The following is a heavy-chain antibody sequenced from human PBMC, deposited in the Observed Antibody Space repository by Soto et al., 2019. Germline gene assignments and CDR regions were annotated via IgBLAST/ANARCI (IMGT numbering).Heavy chain of an antibody. CDR2: IIPIFNST. J-gene: IGHJ4*02. CDR1: GRSFSNYV. V-gene: IGHV1-69*06. Sequence: VKVSCPGSGRSFSNYVISWLRQAPGHGLDWLGRIIPIFNSTKYAQNFQDRVTITADKSTSTASLELSSLRYDDTAVYYCAREGRGKKAGYNGLVSLGYWGQGTLVTVS. D-gene: IGHD6-6*01. CDR3: AREGRGKKAGYNGLVSLGY.